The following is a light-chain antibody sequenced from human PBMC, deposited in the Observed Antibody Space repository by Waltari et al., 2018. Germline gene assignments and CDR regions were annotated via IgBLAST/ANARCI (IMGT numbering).Light chain of an antibody. Sequence: EIVMTQSPATLSVSPGERVTLSCRSSQSVSYNLAWYQQKPGQAPRLLIYAASTRATGIPARFSGSGSGSAFSLIISSLQSKDFAVYYCQQYNDRPRTFGQGTKVEIK. CDR3: QQYNDRPRT. V-gene: IGKV3-15*01. CDR2: AAS. J-gene: IGKJ1*01. CDR1: QSVSYN.